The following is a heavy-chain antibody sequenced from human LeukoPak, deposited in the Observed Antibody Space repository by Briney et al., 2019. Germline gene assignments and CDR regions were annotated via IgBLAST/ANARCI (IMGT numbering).Heavy chain of an antibody. D-gene: IGHD6-19*01. J-gene: IGHJ5*02. CDR2: IFHSGST. V-gene: IGHV4-38-2*02. CDR1: GYSISSGYF. CDR3: ARVKGSGWQRDWFDP. Sequence: SETLSLTCTVSGYSISSGYFWGWIRQPPGKGLEWIGNIFHSGSTYYNPSLKSRVTISVDTSKNQFSLKLSSVTAADTAVYYCARVKGSGWQRDWFDPWGQGTLVTVSS.